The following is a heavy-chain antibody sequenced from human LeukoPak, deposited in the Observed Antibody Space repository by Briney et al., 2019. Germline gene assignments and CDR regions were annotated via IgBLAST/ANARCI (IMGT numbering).Heavy chain of an antibody. CDR1: GFTFSSHE. D-gene: IGHD1-1*01. V-gene: IGHV3-64*01. CDR3: ARRTAGTTGVFDY. J-gene: IGHJ4*02. CDR2: IGSNGDTT. Sequence: PGGSLRLSCAASGFTFSSHEMHWVRRAPGKGLESISAIGSNGDTTYYANSVKGRFTISRDNSKNTLYLQMGSLRAEDMAVYYCARRTAGTTGVFDYWGQGTLVTVSS.